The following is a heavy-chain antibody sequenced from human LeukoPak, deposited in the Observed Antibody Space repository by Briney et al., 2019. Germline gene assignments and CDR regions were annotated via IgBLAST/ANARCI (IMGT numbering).Heavy chain of an antibody. CDR1: GFTVSSNY. Sequence: GGSLRLPCAASGFTVSSNYMSWVRQTPGKGLAWVSVLYSGGNTYYADSVKGRFTISRGNSKNMLFLQMNSLRAEDTAVYYCARVGRGDTYGYVDYWGQGTLVTVSS. CDR2: LYSGGNT. D-gene: IGHD5-18*01. J-gene: IGHJ4*02. V-gene: IGHV3-66*01. CDR3: ARVGRGDTYGYVDY.